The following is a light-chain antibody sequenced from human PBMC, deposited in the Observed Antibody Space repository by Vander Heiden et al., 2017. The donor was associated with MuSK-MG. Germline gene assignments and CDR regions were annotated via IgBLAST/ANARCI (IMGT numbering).Light chain of an antibody. Sequence: QSALTQPASVSGSPGQSITISCTGTSSDVGGYNYVSWYQQHPGKAPKLMIYDVSNRPSGVSNRFSGSLQAEDEADYYCSSYTSSSNVVFGGGTKLTVL. J-gene: IGLJ2*01. CDR2: DVS. CDR1: SSDVGGYNY. CDR3: SSYTSSSNVV. V-gene: IGLV2-14*01.